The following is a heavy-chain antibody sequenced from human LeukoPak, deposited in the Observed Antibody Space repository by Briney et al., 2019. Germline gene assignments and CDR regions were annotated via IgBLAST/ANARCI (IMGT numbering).Heavy chain of an antibody. CDR2: IYYSGST. J-gene: IGHJ4*02. V-gene: IGHV4-31*03. CDR3: AREDTGGYDYPRPFDY. Sequence: SQTLSLTCTVSGGSISSGGYYWSWIRQHPGKGLEWIGYIYYSGSTYYNPSLKSRVTISVDTSKNQFSLKLSSVTAADTAVYYCAREDTGGYDYPRPFDYWGQGTLVTVSS. CDR1: GGSISSGGYY. D-gene: IGHD5-12*01.